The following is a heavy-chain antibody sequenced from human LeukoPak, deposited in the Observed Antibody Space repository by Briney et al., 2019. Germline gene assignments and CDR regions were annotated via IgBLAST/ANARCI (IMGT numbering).Heavy chain of an antibody. Sequence: SETLSLTCTVSGGSISNYYWSWIRQPPGKGLEWIGEINHSGSTNYNPSLKSRVTISVDTSKNQFSLKLSSVTAADTAVYYCARGTASVVVVAARLDYFDYWGQGTLVTVYS. CDR1: GGSISNYY. CDR3: ARGTASVVVVAARLDYFDY. CDR2: INHSGST. D-gene: IGHD2-15*01. J-gene: IGHJ4*02. V-gene: IGHV4-34*01.